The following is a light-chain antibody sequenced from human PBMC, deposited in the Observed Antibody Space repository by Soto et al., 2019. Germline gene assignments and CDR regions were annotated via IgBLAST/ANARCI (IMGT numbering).Light chain of an antibody. Sequence: DIQITQYPSPLSASVRDIVTITCRASQSISSWLAWYQQKPGKAPKLLIYKASTLESGVPSNFSGSGSGTEFSLTISSLQPEDFATYYCQQYNAYPWTFGQGTKVDI. CDR1: QSISSW. CDR2: KAS. J-gene: IGKJ1*01. CDR3: QQYNAYPWT. V-gene: IGKV1-5*03.